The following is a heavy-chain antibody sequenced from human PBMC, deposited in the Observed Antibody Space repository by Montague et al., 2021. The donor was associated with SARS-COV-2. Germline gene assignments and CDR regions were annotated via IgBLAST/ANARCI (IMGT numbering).Heavy chain of an antibody. D-gene: IGHD3-10*01. J-gene: IGHJ6*02. V-gene: IGHV3-66*02. CDR2: IYSGGST. Sequence: SLRLSCAAYGFTVSSNYMSWVRQAPGKGLEWVSVIYSGGSTYYAXSVXGRFTISRDNSKNTLYLQMNSLRAEDTAVYYCARDQRRYGSGSYYGPHYYYYGMDVWGQGTTVTVSS. CDR1: GFTVSSNY. CDR3: ARDQRRYGSGSYYGPHYYYYGMDV.